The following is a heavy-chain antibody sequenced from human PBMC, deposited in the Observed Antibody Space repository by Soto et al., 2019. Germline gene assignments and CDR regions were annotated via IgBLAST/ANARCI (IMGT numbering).Heavy chain of an antibody. Sequence: EVQLVESGGGLVKPGGSLRLSCAASGFTFSSYSMNWVRQAPGKGLEWVSSISSSSSYIYYADSVKGRFTISRDNAKNSLYLHMNSLRAEDTAVYYCARVAVATDAFDIWGQGTMVTVSS. D-gene: IGHD6-19*01. V-gene: IGHV3-21*01. CDR1: GFTFSSYS. J-gene: IGHJ3*02. CDR3: ARVAVATDAFDI. CDR2: ISSSSSYI.